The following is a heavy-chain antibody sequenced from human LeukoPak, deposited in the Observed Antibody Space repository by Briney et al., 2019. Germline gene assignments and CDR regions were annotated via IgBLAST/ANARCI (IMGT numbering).Heavy chain of an antibody. CDR1: GYTLTSYW. V-gene: IGHV5-10-1*01. CDR3: ARPPTEAGADY. D-gene: IGHD6-19*01. CDR2: IDPSDSYT. Sequence: GESLRISGKGSGYTLTSYWFSWVRQMPGKGLEWMGRIDPSDSYTNYSPSFQGHVTISADRSISTAYLQWSSLKASDTAKYYCARPPTEAGADYWGEGMVVAVSS. J-gene: IGHJ4*01.